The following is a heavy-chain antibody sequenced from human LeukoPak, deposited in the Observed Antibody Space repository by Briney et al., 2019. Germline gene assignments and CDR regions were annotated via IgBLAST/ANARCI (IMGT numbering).Heavy chain of an antibody. J-gene: IGHJ4*02. CDR3: AKTRRTYGSGSYYMGYYFDY. D-gene: IGHD3-10*01. CDR2: ISGSGGST. Sequence: GGSLRLSCAASGFTFSSYAMSWVRQAPGKGLEWVSAISGSGGSTYYADSVKGRFTTSRDNPKNTLYLQMNSLRAEDTAVYYCAKTRRTYGSGSYYMGYYFDYWGQGTLVTVSS. CDR1: GFTFSSYA. V-gene: IGHV3-23*01.